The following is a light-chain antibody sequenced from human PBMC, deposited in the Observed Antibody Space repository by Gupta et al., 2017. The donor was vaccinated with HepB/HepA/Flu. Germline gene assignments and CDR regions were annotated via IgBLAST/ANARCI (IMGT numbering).Light chain of an antibody. CDR1: QNISSN. Sequence: EIVMTPSPATLSVSPGERATLSYTASQNISSNLAWYQQKPGQAPKLLIYGASTRATGIPARFSGSGSGTDFTLTISSLQSEDFAVYYCQQHYNWPTLTFGEGTKVEIK. CDR3: QQHYNWPTLT. J-gene: IGKJ4*01. V-gene: IGKV3-15*01. CDR2: GAS.